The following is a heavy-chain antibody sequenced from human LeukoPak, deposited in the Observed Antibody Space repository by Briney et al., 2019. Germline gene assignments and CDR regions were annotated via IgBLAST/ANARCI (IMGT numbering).Heavy chain of an antibody. D-gene: IGHD6-13*01. J-gene: IGHJ4*02. Sequence: PLASVKVSCKASGGAFSSYAISWVRQGPGQGLEWMGWISTYNGNTKYAQKLQGRVTMTTDTSTNTAYMELRSLRSDDTAVYYCARSPREMGFSSSWFFDSWGQGTLVTVSS. CDR1: GGAFSSYA. CDR3: ARSPREMGFSSSWFFDS. CDR2: ISTYNGNT. V-gene: IGHV1-18*01.